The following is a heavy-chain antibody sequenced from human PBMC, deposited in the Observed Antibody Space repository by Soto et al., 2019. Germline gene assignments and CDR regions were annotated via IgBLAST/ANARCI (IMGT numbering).Heavy chain of an antibody. Sequence: PSETLSLTCTVSGGSISSYYWSWIRQPPGKGLEWIGYIYYSGSTNYNPSLKSRVTISVDTSKNQFSLKLSSVTAADTAVYYCARDRRMDNGMDVWGQGTTLTVSS. J-gene: IGHJ6*02. V-gene: IGHV4-59*01. CDR1: GGSISSYY. CDR3: ARDRRMDNGMDV. CDR2: IYYSGST. D-gene: IGHD2-15*01.